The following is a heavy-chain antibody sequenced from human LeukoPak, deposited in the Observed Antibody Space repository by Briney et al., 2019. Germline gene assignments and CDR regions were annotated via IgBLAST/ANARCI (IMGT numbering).Heavy chain of an antibody. J-gene: IGHJ4*02. CDR2: ISGSGGST. V-gene: IGHV3-23*01. Sequence: QPRGSLRLSCAASGFTFSSYAMSWVRQAPGKGLEWVSAISGSGGSTYYADSVKGRFTISRDNSKNTLYLQMNSLRAEDTALYYCAKVKSSGWYYFDYWGQGTLVTVSS. CDR1: GFTFSSYA. D-gene: IGHD6-19*01. CDR3: AKVKSSGWYYFDY.